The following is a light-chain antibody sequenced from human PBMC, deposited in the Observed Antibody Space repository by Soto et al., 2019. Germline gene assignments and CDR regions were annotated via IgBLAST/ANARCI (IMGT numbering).Light chain of an antibody. CDR3: QQINYYPIT. CDR2: AAS. V-gene: IGKV1-9*01. Sequence: DIQLTQSPSFLSASVGDRVTITCRASQGINSYLAWYQQKPGKVPKLLIYAASTLQSGVPSRFSGSGSGTEFTLTISSLQPEDFATYYGQQINYYPITFGQGTRLEIK. CDR1: QGINSY. J-gene: IGKJ5*01.